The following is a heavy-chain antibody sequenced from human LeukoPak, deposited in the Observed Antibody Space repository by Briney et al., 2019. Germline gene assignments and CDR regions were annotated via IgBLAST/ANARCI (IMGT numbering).Heavy chain of an antibody. V-gene: IGHV1-2*02. CDR2: INPNSGCT. D-gene: IGHD2-2*01. J-gene: IGHJ3*02. CDR1: GYTFTGYY. CDR3: ASPYCSSTSCYAFDI. Sequence: ASVKVSCKASGYTFTGYYMHWVRQAPGQGLEWMGWINPNSGCTNYAQKFQGRVTMTRDTSISTAYMELSRLRSDDTAVYYCASPYCSSTSCYAFDIWGQGTMVTVSS.